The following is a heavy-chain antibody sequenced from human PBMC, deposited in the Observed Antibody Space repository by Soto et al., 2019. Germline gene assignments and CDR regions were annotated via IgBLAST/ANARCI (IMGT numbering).Heavy chain of an antibody. CDR1: GFTFSDYY. CDR2: ISSSSSYT. CDR3: ARFRPLWFGELFRSSIDAFDI. Sequence: GGSLRLSCAASGFTFSDYYMSWIRQAPGKGLEWVSYISSSSSYTNYADSVKGRFTISRDNAKNSLYLQMNSLRAEDTAVYYCARFRPLWFGELFRSSIDAFDIWGQGTMVTVSS. J-gene: IGHJ3*02. V-gene: IGHV3-11*06. D-gene: IGHD3-10*01.